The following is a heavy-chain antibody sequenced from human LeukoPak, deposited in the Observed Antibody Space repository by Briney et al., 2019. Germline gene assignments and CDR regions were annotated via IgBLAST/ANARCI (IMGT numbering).Heavy chain of an antibody. CDR2: IWYDGSNK. D-gene: IGHD5-12*01. Sequence: GGSLRLSCAASGFTFSSYGMHWVRQAPGKGLEWVAVIWYDGSNKYYADPVKGRFTISRDNSKNTLYLQMNSLRAEDTAVYYCARGTRDGYKDYWGQGTLVTVSS. CDR3: ARGTRDGYKDY. V-gene: IGHV3-33*01. CDR1: GFTFSSYG. J-gene: IGHJ4*02.